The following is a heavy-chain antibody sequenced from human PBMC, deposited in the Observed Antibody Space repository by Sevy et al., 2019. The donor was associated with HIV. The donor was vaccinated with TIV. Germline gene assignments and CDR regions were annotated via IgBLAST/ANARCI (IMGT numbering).Heavy chain of an antibody. D-gene: IGHD6-13*01. CDR3: ANPQLPVAGRRGGYYYYMDV. CDR1: GFTFSSYA. Sequence: GGSLRLSCAASGFTFSSYAMSWVRQAPGKGLEWVSAISGSGGSTYYADSVKGRFTISRDNSKNTLYLQMNSLRAEDTAIYYCANPQLPVAGRRGGYYYYMDVWGKGTTVTVSS. CDR2: ISGSGGST. J-gene: IGHJ6*03. V-gene: IGHV3-23*01.